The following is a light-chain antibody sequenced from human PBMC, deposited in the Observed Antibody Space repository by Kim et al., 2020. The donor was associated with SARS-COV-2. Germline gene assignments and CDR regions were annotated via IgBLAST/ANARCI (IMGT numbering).Light chain of an antibody. V-gene: IGLV3-21*04. J-gene: IGLJ2*01. CDR2: YDS. Sequence: GAPGKTARITCGGNNIGSKSVHWYQQKPGQAPVLVIYYDSDRPSGIPERFSGSNSGNTATLTISRVEAGDEADYYCQVWDSSYVVFGGGTQLTVL. CDR3: QVWDSSYVV. CDR1: NIGSKS.